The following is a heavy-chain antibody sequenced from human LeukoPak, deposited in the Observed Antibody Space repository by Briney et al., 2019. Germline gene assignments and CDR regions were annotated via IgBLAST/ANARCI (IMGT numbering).Heavy chain of an antibody. CDR3: ARDGKPETVWSGSYATRYYYYMDV. J-gene: IGHJ6*03. V-gene: IGHV1-69*05. Sequence: SVTVSFKASGGTFISYAISWVRQAPGQGLEWMGGIIPIFGTANYAQKFQGRVTITTEESTSTAYLELSSLRSEDTAVYYCARDGKPETVWSGSYATRYYYYMDVWGKGTTVTVSS. CDR2: IIPIFGTA. CDR1: GGTFISYA. D-gene: IGHD3-3*01.